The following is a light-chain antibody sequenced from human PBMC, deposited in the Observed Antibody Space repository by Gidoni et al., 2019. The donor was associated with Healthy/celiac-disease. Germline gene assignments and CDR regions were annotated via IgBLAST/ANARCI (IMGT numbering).Light chain of an antibody. CDR1: QSISSY. CDR3: QQSYSTHRT. Sequence: DIQMTQSPSSLSASVGDRVTITCRTTQSISSYLNWYQQKPGKAPKFLIYAASSLQSGVPSRFSGSGYGTDFTLTISSLQPEDFATYYCQQSYSTHRTFGQGTKVEIK. CDR2: AAS. J-gene: IGKJ1*01. V-gene: IGKV1-39*01.